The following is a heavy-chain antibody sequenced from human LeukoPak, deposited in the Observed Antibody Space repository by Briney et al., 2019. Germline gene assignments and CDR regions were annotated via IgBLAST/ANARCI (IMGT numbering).Heavy chain of an antibody. V-gene: IGHV4-39*01. CDR2: IYYSGST. D-gene: IGHD6-6*01. Sequence: SETLSLTCTVSGGSISSSSYYWGWIRQPPGKGLEWIGSIYYSGSTYYNPSPKSRVTISVDTSKNQFSLKLSSVTAADTAVYYCARRIAARPLGYFDYWGQGTLVTVSS. J-gene: IGHJ4*02. CDR1: GGSISSSSYY. CDR3: ARRIAARPLGYFDY.